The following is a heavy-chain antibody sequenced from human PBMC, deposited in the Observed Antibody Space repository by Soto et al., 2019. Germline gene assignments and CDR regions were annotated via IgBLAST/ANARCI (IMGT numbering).Heavy chain of an antibody. V-gene: IGHV3-23*01. J-gene: IGHJ4*02. Sequence: PGGSLRLSCAASGFTFSSYAMSWARQAPGKGLEWVSSIGVTGGTYYADSVKVRFAISRDNSRNTLDLQMNSLRADDTAVYYCAKNYCFDSWGQGTPVTVSS. CDR3: AKNYCFDS. CDR1: GFTFSSYA. CDR2: IGVTGGT.